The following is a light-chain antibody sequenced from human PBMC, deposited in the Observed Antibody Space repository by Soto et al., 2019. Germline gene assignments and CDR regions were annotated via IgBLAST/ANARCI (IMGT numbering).Light chain of an antibody. CDR2: DVS. CDR3: SSYTSSSTLDV. V-gene: IGLV2-14*01. J-gene: IGLJ1*01. Sequence: QSALTQPASVSGSPGQSITISCTGTSSDVGGYNYVSWYQQHPGKAPKLMIYDVSNRPLGVSNRFSGSKSGNTASLTISGLQAEDEADYYCSSYTSSSTLDVFGTGT. CDR1: SSDVGGYNY.